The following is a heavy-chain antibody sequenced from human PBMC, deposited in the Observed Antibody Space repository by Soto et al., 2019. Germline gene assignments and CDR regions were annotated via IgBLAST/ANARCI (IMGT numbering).Heavy chain of an antibody. D-gene: IGHD2-2*02. CDR3: ARVAEYCSSTSCYTVGDYYHYGMDV. V-gene: IGHV1-18*04. J-gene: IGHJ6*02. CDR1: GYTFTSYG. Sequence: ASVKVSCKASGYTFTSYGIRWVRQAPGQGREGMGWISAYNGNTNYAQKLQGRVPMTTDTSTSTAYMELRSLRSDDTAVYYCARVAEYCSSTSCYTVGDYYHYGMDVWG. CDR2: ISAYNGNT.